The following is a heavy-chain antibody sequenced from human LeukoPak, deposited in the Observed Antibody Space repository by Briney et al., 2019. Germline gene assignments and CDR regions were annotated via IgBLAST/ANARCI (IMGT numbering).Heavy chain of an antibody. J-gene: IGHJ4*02. Sequence: GGSLRLSCAASGFTFNTYGMHWVRQAPGKGLEWVAFTRHDGSNDYYTDSVKGRCTISRDNSKNTIYLQMNSLRAEDTAVYYCARSYYYDSSGTPDYWGQGTLVTVSS. V-gene: IGHV3-30*02. CDR1: GFTFNTYG. CDR2: TRHDGSND. CDR3: ARSYYYDSSGTPDY. D-gene: IGHD3-22*01.